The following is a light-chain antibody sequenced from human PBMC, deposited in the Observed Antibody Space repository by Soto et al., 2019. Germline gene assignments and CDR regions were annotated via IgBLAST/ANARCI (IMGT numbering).Light chain of an antibody. CDR1: QSINNW. CDR2: KAS. Sequence: DIQMTQSPSTLSASVGDRVTITCRASQSINNWLAWYQQKPGKAPKVLIYKASNLESGVPSRFSGSGSGTEFTLTISSLQPDDFATYYCQHYSSFFRMFTFGQGTKVDIK. CDR3: QHYSSFFRMFT. V-gene: IGKV1-5*03. J-gene: IGKJ2*01.